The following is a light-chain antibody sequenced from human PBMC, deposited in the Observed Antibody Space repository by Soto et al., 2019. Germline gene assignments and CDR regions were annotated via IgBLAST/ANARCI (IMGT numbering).Light chain of an antibody. J-gene: IGKJ4*01. CDR3: QQDCSSPQLN. V-gene: IGKV3-20*01. CDR2: GAS. Sequence: EIVLTQSPGTLPLSPGERATLSCRASQSVSSSYLARYQQKPGQAPRHLIYGASSRATGIPDRFSGSGSGTDFTLSISRLEPEDCAVYYCQQDCSSPQLNFGGGTKVEIK. CDR1: QSVSSSY.